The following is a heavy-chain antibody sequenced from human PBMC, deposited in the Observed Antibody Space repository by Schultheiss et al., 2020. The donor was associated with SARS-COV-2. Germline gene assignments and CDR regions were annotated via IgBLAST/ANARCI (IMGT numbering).Heavy chain of an antibody. D-gene: IGHD3-3*01. CDR2: ISPSGDSI. Sequence: GGSLRLSCAASGFTFSSYGMRWVRQAPGKGLEWVSSISPSGDSIYYADSVKGRFTISRDNSKNTLYLQMNSLGAEDTALYYCAKGGAYYYFNYWGQGTLVTVSS. CDR3: AKGGAYYYFNY. J-gene: IGHJ4*02. CDR1: GFTFSSYG. V-gene: IGHV3-23*01.